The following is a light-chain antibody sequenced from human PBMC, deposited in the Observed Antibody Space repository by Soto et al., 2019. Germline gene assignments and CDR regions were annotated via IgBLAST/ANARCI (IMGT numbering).Light chain of an antibody. V-gene: IGKV1-39*01. CDR3: QQSYSIPWT. J-gene: IGKJ1*01. CDR2: EAS. CDR1: QSISNH. Sequence: DRVIITCRTSQSISNHLHWYQQTPGKAPNLMIYEASSLQSGVPSRFSGSGSGTDFTLTISSLQPEDFATYYCQQSYSIPWTFGQGTKVEIK.